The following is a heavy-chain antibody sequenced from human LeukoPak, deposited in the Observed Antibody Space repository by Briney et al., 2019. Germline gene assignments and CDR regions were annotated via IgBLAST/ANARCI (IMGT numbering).Heavy chain of an antibody. V-gene: IGHV4-31*03. Sequence: SETLSLTCTVSGGSISSGDYYWSWIRQHPGKGLEWIGYIYYSGSTYYNPSLKSRVTISVDTSKNQFSLKLSSVTAADTAVYYCAATVTGWFDPWGQGTLVTVSS. CDR2: IYYSGST. D-gene: IGHD4-17*01. CDR1: GGSISSGDYY. CDR3: AATVTGWFDP. J-gene: IGHJ5*02.